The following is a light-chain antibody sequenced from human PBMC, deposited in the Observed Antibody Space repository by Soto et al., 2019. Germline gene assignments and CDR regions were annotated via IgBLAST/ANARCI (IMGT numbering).Light chain of an antibody. CDR3: HKRSNWPPLT. CDR2: DAS. V-gene: IGKV3-11*01. Sequence: EIVLTQSPATLSLSPGERATLSCRASQSVSSYLAWYQQKPGQAPRLLIYDASNRATGIPARFSGSGSGTDFTLTISSLEPEDFAVYYCHKRSNWPPLTFGGGTKVEIK. J-gene: IGKJ4*01. CDR1: QSVSSY.